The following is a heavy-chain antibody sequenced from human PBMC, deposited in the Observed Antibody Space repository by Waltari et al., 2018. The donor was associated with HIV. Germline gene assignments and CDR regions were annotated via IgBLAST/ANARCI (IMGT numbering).Heavy chain of an antibody. CDR1: GFTFSSYW. CDR3: ARENYYDSSDERYFDY. Sequence: EVQLVESGGGLVQPGGSLRLSCAASGFTFSSYWMSWVRQAQGKGLEWVANIKQDGSEKYYVDSVKGRFTISRDNAKNSLYLQMNSLRAEDTAVYYCARENYYDSSDERYFDYWGQGTLVTVSS. D-gene: IGHD3-22*01. V-gene: IGHV3-7*01. CDR2: IKQDGSEK. J-gene: IGHJ4*02.